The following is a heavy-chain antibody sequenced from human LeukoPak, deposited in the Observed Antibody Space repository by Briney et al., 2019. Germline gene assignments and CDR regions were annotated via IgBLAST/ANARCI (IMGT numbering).Heavy chain of an antibody. CDR2: ISAYNGNT. D-gene: IGHD3-16*02. Sequence: ASVKVSCKASGYTFTSYGISWVRQAPGQGLERMGWISAYNGNTNYAQKLQGRVTMTTDTSTSTAYMELRSLRSDDTAVYYCAREKEAPKGYHYYYHGMDVWGQGTTVTVSS. CDR1: GYTFTSYG. CDR3: AREKEAPKGYHYYYHGMDV. J-gene: IGHJ6*02. V-gene: IGHV1-18*01.